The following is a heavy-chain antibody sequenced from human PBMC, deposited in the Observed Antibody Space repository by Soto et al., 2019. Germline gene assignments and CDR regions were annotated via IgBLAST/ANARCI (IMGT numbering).Heavy chain of an antibody. V-gene: IGHV3-33*01. CDR2: IWYDGSNK. Sequence: GGSLRLSCAASGFPFSSYGMHWVRQAPGKGLEWVAVIWYDGSNKYYADSVKGRFTISRDNSKNTLYLQMNSLRAEDTAVYYCAREFCSSTSCYDSFDYWGQGTLVTVSS. D-gene: IGHD2-2*01. CDR1: GFPFSSYG. J-gene: IGHJ4*02. CDR3: AREFCSSTSCYDSFDY.